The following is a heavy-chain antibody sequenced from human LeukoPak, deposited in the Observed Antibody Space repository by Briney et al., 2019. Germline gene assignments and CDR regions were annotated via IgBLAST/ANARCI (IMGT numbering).Heavy chain of an antibody. D-gene: IGHD1-26*01. CDR3: AKGPLSGSHYDFDY. J-gene: IGHJ4*02. CDR2: ISGRGDST. Sequence: GGSLRLSCAASGFTFSSYAMNWGRQAPGKGLEWVSAISGRGDSTYYADSVKGRFTISRDNSKNTLNLQMNSLRAEDTAVYYCAKGPLSGSHYDFDYWGQGTLVTVSS. V-gene: IGHV3-23*01. CDR1: GFTFSSYA.